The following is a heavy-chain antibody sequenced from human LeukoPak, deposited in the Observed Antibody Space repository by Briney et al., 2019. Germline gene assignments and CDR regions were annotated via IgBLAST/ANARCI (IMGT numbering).Heavy chain of an antibody. CDR1: GFTFSDYN. V-gene: IGHV3-20*04. CDR2: INWNGYST. Sequence: GGSLRLSCAASGFTFSDYNINWVRQAPGKGLEWVSGINWNGYSTGYADSVKGRFTISRDNAKKSLYLQMNGLRAEDTAVYYCAKDLNYGDLLDYWGQGTLVTVSS. J-gene: IGHJ4*02. CDR3: AKDLNYGDLLDY. D-gene: IGHD4-17*01.